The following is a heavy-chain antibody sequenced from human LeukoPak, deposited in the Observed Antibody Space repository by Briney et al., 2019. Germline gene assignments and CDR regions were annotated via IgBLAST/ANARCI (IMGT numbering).Heavy chain of an antibody. CDR3: ARGFPPIRPSFAGAL. CDR2: ISGRSNHI. CDR1: GVSFSDYY. V-gene: IGHV3-21*01. D-gene: IGHD2/OR15-2a*01. J-gene: IGHJ1*01. Sequence: GESLRLSCSASGVSFSDYYMNWVRQAPGKGLEWVAAISGRSNHIYYGESVRGVFTISRDNAKNSLYLQMDSLGVEDTAVYYSARGFPPIRPSFAGALWGQGPLV.